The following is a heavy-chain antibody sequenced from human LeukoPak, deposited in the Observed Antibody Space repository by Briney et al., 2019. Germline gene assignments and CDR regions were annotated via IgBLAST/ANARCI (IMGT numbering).Heavy chain of an antibody. D-gene: IGHD5-24*01. CDR3: ARDRAEMAIKGGYD. J-gene: IGHJ4*02. CDR1: GGSISSSSYY. Sequence: SETLSLTCTVSGGSISSSSYYWGWIRQPPGKGLEWIGSIYYSGSTYYNPSLKSRVTISVDTSKNQFSLKLSSVTAADTAVYYCARDRAEMAIKGGYDWGQGTLVTVSS. V-gene: IGHV4-39*02. CDR2: IYYSGST.